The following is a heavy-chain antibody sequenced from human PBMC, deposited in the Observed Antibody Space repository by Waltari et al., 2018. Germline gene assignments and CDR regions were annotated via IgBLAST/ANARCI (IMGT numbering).Heavy chain of an antibody. J-gene: IGHJ4*02. D-gene: IGHD3-9*01. CDR2: IYYSGST. CDR1: GGSISSYY. V-gene: IGHV4-59*01. CDR3: ARASPFYDILTGYQYSAPDY. Sequence: QVQLQASGPGLVKPSETLSLTCPVSGGSISSYYWSWIRQPPGKGLEWIGYIYYSGSTNYNPSLKSRVTISVDTSKNQFSLKLSSVTAADTAVYYCARASPFYDILTGYQYSAPDYWGQGTLVTVSS.